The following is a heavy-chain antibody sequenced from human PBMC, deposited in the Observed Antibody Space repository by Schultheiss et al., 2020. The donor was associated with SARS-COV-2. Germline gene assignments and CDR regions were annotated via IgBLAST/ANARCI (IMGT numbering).Heavy chain of an antibody. CDR1: GFTFSNYA. CDR2: ISASGDSV. D-gene: IGHD2-21*01. CDR3: AKEVNHYYYFAMDV. V-gene: IGHV3-23*01. J-gene: IGHJ6*02. Sequence: GGSLRLSCAASGFTFSNYAMTWVRQAPGKGLEWVSGISASGDSVYYAGSLKGRFTVSRDNSMTTLYLQMNSLRVEDTAIYYCAKEVNHYYYFAMDVWGQGTTVTVSS.